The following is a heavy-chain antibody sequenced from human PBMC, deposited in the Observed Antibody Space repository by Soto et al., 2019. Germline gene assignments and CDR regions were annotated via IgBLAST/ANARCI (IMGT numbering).Heavy chain of an antibody. CDR1: GGTFSSYA. D-gene: IGHD6-13*01. CDR2: IIPIFGTA. J-gene: IGHJ6*02. Sequence: QVQLVQSGAEVKKPGSSVKVSCKASGGTFSSYAISWVRQAPGQGLEWMGGIIPIFGTANYAQKFQGRVTITANKSTSTAYMELSSLRSEDTALYYCASSKYSSSWYGGGDYYYGMDVWGQGTTVTVSS. V-gene: IGHV1-69*06. CDR3: ASSKYSSSWYGGGDYYYGMDV.